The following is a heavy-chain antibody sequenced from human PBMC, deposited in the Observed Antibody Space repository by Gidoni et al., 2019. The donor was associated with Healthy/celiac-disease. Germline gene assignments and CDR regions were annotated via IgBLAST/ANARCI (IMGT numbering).Heavy chain of an antibody. D-gene: IGHD5-12*01. V-gene: IGHV3-7*03. CDR3: ARHNIRNRRDGYNFDY. CDR1: GFTFSSYW. CDR2: IKQDGSEK. J-gene: IGHJ4*02. Sequence: EVQLVESGGGLVQPGGSLRLSCAASGFTFSSYWMSWVRQAPGKGLEWVANIKQDGSEKYYVDSVKGRFTISRDNAKNSLYLQMNSLRAEDTAVYYCARHNIRNRRDGYNFDYWGQGTLVTVSS.